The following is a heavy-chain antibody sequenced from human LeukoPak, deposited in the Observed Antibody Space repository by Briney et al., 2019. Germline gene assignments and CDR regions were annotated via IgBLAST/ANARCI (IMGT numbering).Heavy chain of an antibody. Sequence: GGSLRLSCAASGFTVSSNYMSWVRQAPGKGLEWVSVIYSGGSTYYADSVKGRFTISRDNSKNTLYLQMNSLRAEDTAVYYCARWLLWFGETADYWGQGTLVTVSS. V-gene: IGHV3-66*01. CDR2: IYSGGST. CDR3: ARWLLWFGETADY. D-gene: IGHD3-10*01. J-gene: IGHJ4*02. CDR1: GFTVSSNY.